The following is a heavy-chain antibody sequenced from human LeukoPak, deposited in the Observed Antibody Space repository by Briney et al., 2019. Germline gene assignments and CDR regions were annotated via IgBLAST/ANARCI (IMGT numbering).Heavy chain of an antibody. CDR1: GGSISSYY. D-gene: IGHD3-10*01. Sequence: SETLSLTCTVSGGSISSYYWSWIRQPPGKGLEWIGYIFYSGSTNYNPSLKSRVTMSVDTSKNQFSLRLSSVTAADTAVYYCAGSDSGSYYSPWYFGLWGRGTLVTVSS. CDR3: AGSDSGSYYSPWYFGL. V-gene: IGHV4-59*01. J-gene: IGHJ2*01. CDR2: IFYSGST.